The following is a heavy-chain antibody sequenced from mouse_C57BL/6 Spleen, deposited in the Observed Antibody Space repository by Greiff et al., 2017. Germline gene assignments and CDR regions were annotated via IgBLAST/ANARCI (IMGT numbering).Heavy chain of an antibody. CDR3: ARRPTVVADYYAMDY. CDR2: ISSGSSTI. Sequence: EVKVVESGGGLVKPGGSLKLSCAASGFTFSDYGMHWVRQAPEKGLAWVAYISSGSSTIYYADPVQGRFTIARDNVKKTRFLRMTSLRSEDTAMYYCARRPTVVADYYAMDYWGQGTSVTVSS. V-gene: IGHV5-17*01. D-gene: IGHD1-1*01. J-gene: IGHJ4*01. CDR1: GFTFSDYG.